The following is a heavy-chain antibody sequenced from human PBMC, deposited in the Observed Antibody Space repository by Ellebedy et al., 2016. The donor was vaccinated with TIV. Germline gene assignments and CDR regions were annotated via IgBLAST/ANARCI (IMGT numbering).Heavy chain of an antibody. D-gene: IGHD1-1*01. CDR3: ARGGWNYWYFDL. J-gene: IGHJ2*01. CDR1: GGSFSGYY. Sequence: SETLSLTCAVYGGSFSGYYWSWIRQPPGKGLEWIGEINHNGSTNYNPSLKSRVTISVDTSKNQFSLKLSSVTAADTAVYYCARGGWNYWYFDLWGRGTLVTVSS. CDR2: INHNGST. V-gene: IGHV4-34*01.